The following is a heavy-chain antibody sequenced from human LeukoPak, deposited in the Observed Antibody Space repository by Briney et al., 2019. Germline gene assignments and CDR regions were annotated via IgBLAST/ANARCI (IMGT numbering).Heavy chain of an antibody. CDR2: ISGSGGST. Sequence: QSGGSLRLSCAASGFTFSSYAMSWVRQAPGKGLEWVSAISGSGGSTYYADSVKGRFTISRDNSKNTLYLQMNSLRAEDTAVYYCARDGEKCSGGSCYDLDAFDIWGQGTMVTVSS. CDR3: ARDGEKCSGGSCYDLDAFDI. V-gene: IGHV3-23*01. D-gene: IGHD2-15*01. CDR1: GFTFSSYA. J-gene: IGHJ3*02.